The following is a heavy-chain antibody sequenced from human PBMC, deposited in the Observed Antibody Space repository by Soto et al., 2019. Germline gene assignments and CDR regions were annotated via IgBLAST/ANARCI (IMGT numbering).Heavy chain of an antibody. D-gene: IGHD3-3*01. J-gene: IGHJ6*02. CDR2: ISAYNGNT. CDR1: GYTFTSYG. V-gene: IGHV1-18*01. Sequence: VASVKVSCKASGYTFTSYGISWVRQAPGQGLEWMGWISAYNGNTNYAQKLQGRVTMTTDTSTSTAYMELRSLRSDDTAVYYCASQNVLRFLEGMDVWGQGTTVTVSS. CDR3: ASQNVLRFLEGMDV.